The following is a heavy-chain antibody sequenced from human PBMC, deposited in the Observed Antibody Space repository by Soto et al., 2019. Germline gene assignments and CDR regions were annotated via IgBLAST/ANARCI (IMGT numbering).Heavy chain of an antibody. Sequence: EVQLLESGGGLVQPGGSLRLSCAASGFTFSSYAMSWVRQAPGKGLEWVSAISGSGGSTYYADSVKGRFTISRDNSKNTLYLQMNSLRAEDTAVYYCAKSLRRYDVWSGRTYYYGMDVWGQGTTVTVSS. D-gene: IGHD3-3*01. CDR2: ISGSGGST. J-gene: IGHJ6*02. V-gene: IGHV3-23*01. CDR3: AKSLRRYDVWSGRTYYYGMDV. CDR1: GFTFSSYA.